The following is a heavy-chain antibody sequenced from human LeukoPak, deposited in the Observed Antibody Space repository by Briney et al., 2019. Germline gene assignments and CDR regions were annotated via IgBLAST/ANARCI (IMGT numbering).Heavy chain of an antibody. CDR1: GFTFSSYS. J-gene: IGHJ4*02. V-gene: IGHV3-21*01. CDR3: ARGTLLQWLPHFDY. Sequence: GGSLRLSCAASGFTFSSYSMNWVRQAPGKGLEWVSSISSSSSHIYYADSVKGRFTISRDNAKNSLYLQMNSLRAEDTAVYYCARGTLLQWLPHFDYWGQGTLVTVSS. D-gene: IGHD6-19*01. CDR2: ISSSSSHI.